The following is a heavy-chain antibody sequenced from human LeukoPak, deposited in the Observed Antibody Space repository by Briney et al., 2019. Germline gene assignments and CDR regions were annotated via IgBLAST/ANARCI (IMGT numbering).Heavy chain of an antibody. Sequence: PSETLSLNCIVYGGYMNTYYWSWIRQPPGKGMESISYVSYSGNTHYNPSLKGRATISVDTSKNHFSLRLNSVTAADAAVYYFARGVVTATLFWFDPWCQGTLVTVST. J-gene: IGHJ5*02. D-gene: IGHD2-15*01. CDR2: VSYSGNT. CDR1: GGYMNTYY. V-gene: IGHV4-59*01. CDR3: ARGVVTATLFWFDP.